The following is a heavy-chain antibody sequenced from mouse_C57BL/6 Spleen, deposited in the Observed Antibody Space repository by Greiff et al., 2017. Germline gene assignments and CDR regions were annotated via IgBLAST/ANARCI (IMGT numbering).Heavy chain of an antibody. V-gene: IGHV5-17*01. CDR2: ISSGSSTI. Sequence: EVKVVESGGGLVKPGGSLKLSCAASGFTFSDYGMHWVRQAPEKGLEWVAYISSGSSTIYYADTVKGRFTISRDNAKNTLFLQMTSLRSEDTAMYYCAREKAYDSNSWFAYWGQGTLVTVSA. CDR1: GFTFSDYG. D-gene: IGHD2-5*01. J-gene: IGHJ3*01. CDR3: AREKAYDSNSWFAY.